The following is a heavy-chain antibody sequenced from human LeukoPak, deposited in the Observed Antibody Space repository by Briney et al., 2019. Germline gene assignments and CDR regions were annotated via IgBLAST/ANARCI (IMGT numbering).Heavy chain of an antibody. CDR2: INTNTGNP. D-gene: IGHD3-22*01. CDR3: ARDGRYYDNSGYYRFDY. Sequence: ASVKVSCKASGYTFTSYAMNWVRQAPGQGLEWTGWINTNTGNPTYAQGFTGRFVFSLDTSVSTAYLQISSLKAEDTAVYYCARDGRYYDNSGYYRFDYWGQGTLVTVSS. V-gene: IGHV7-4-1*02. CDR1: GYTFTSYA. J-gene: IGHJ4*02.